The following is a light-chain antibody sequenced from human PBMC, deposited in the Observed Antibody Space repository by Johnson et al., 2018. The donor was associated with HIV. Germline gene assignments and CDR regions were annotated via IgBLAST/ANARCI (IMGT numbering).Light chain of an antibody. CDR1: SSNIGNNY. V-gene: IGLV1-51*01. CDR2: DNN. J-gene: IGLJ1*01. Sequence: QSILTQPPSVSAAPGQKVTISCSGSSSNIGNNYVSWYQQLPGTAPKLLIYDNNKRPSGIPDRFSGSKSGTSATLGIPGLQPGDEADYYCGTWDPSLGAQYVFGSGTKVTVL. CDR3: GTWDPSLGAQYV.